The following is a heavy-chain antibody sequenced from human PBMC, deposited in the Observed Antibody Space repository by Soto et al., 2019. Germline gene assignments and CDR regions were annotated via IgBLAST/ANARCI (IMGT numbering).Heavy chain of an antibody. D-gene: IGHD5-18*01. CDR1: GFTFNIYS. CDR3: ATAGYSYGYFFDY. CDR2: ITSDTATI. Sequence: GGSLRLSCAASGFTFNIYSMNWVRQAPGKGLEWVSYITSDTATIHYADSVKGRFTISRDNSKNTLYLQMNSLRAEDTAVYYCATAGYSYGYFFDYWGQGTLVTVSS. J-gene: IGHJ4*02. V-gene: IGHV3-48*01.